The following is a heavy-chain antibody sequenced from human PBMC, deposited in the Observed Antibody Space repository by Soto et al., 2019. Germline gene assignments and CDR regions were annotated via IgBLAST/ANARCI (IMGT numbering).Heavy chain of an antibody. CDR3: ARGTVTTWDSSYGMDV. CDR1: GFTFSSYE. Sequence: ESGGGLVQPGGSLRLSCAASGFTFSSYEMNWVRQAPGKGLEWVSYISSSGSTIYYADSVKGRFTISRDNAKNSLYLQMNSLRAEDTAVYYCARGTVTTWDSSYGMDVWGQGTTVTVSS. D-gene: IGHD4-17*01. J-gene: IGHJ6*02. CDR2: ISSSGSTI. V-gene: IGHV3-48*03.